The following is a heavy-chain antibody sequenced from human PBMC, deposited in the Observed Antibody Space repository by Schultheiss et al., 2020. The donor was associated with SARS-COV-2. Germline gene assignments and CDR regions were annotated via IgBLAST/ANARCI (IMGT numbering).Heavy chain of an antibody. CDR1: GGSFSGYY. Sequence: SETLSLTCAVYGGSFSGYYWSWIRQPPGKGLEWIGEINHSGSTNYNPSLKSRVTISVDTSKNQFSLKLSSVTAADTAVYYCARLGSTVTTGLYYYGMDVWGQGTTVTVSS. D-gene: IGHD4-17*01. CDR2: INHSGST. V-gene: IGHV4-34*01. CDR3: ARLGSTVTTGLYYYGMDV. J-gene: IGHJ6*02.